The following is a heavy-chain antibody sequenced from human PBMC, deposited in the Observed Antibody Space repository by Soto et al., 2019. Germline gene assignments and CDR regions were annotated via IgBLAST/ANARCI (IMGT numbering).Heavy chain of an antibody. CDR2: IYHSGST. CDR3: ASLRYFDWLFPDY. CDR1: GGSISSGGYS. J-gene: IGHJ4*02. D-gene: IGHD3-9*01. Sequence: SETLSLTCAVSGGSISSGGYSWSWIRQPPGKGLEWIGYIYHSGSTYYDPSLKSRVTISVDRSKNQFSLKLSSVTAADTAVYYCASLRYFDWLFPDYWGQGTLVTVSS. V-gene: IGHV4-30-2*01.